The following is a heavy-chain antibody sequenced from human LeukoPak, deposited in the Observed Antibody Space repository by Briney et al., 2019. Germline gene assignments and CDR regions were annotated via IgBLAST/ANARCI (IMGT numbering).Heavy chain of an antibody. V-gene: IGHV4-30-2*01. J-gene: IGHJ4*02. CDR3: ARNHDYVLLDY. CDR1: GGSISSGGYS. CDR2: IYHSGST. Sequence: SETLSLTCAVSGGSISSGGYSWSWIRQPPGKGLEWIGYIYHSGSTYYNPSLKSRVTISVDTSKNQFSLKLSSVTAADTAVYYCARNHDYVLLDYWGQGTLVTVSS. D-gene: IGHD3-16*01.